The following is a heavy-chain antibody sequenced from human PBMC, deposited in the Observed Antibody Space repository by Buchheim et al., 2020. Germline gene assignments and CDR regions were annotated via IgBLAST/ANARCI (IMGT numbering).Heavy chain of an antibody. Sequence: QVQLVESGGGVVQPGRSLRLSCAASGFTFSSYAMHWVRQAPGKGLEWVAVISYDGSNKYYADSVKGRFTISRDNSKNTLYLQMNSLRAEDTAVYYCARAFYDFWSGYYAYYYYGMDVWGQGTT. V-gene: IGHV3-30*04. J-gene: IGHJ6*02. CDR2: ISYDGSNK. CDR3: ARAFYDFWSGYYAYYYYGMDV. CDR1: GFTFSSYA. D-gene: IGHD3-3*01.